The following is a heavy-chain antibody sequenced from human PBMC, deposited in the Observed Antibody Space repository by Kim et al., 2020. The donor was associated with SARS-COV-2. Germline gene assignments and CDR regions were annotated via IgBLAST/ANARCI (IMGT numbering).Heavy chain of an antibody. CDR1: GYTFTDYY. J-gene: IGHJ4*02. V-gene: IGHV1-2*06. D-gene: IGHD3-3*01. CDR2: IIPRDGDT. CDR3: ATDAGYFGAGIYFDD. Sequence: ASVKVSCKATGYTFTDYYLHWLRQAPGQGLEWMGRIIPRDGDTKFAQKFQGGVTMTRDNSVNTAYMELSRLRSDDTAVYYCATDAGYFGAGIYFDDWGQGALVTVSS.